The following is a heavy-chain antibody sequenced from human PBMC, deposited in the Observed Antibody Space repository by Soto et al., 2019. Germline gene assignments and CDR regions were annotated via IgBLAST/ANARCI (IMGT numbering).Heavy chain of an antibody. V-gene: IGHV3-30-3*01. CDR1: GFTFSSYA. CDR2: ISYDGSNK. CDR3: ARERIYGDYLYWYFDL. Sequence: QVQLVESGGGVVQPGRSLRLSCAASGFTFSSYAMHWVRQAPGKGLEWVAVISYDGSNKYYADSVKGRFTISRDNSKNTLYLLMNSLRAEDTAVYYCARERIYGDYLYWYFDLWGRGTLVTVSS. D-gene: IGHD4-17*01. J-gene: IGHJ2*01.